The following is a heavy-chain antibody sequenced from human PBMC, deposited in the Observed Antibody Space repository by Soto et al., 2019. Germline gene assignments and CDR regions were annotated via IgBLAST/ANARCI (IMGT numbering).Heavy chain of an antibody. D-gene: IGHD3-3*01. Sequence: SVKVSWKASGGTFSSYAISWVRQAPGQGLEWMGGIIPIFGTANYAQKFQGRVTITADESTSTAYMELSSLRSEDTAVYYCARDVLRFLDGMDVWGQGTTVTVSS. J-gene: IGHJ6*02. CDR3: ARDVLRFLDGMDV. V-gene: IGHV1-69*13. CDR1: GGTFSSYA. CDR2: IIPIFGTA.